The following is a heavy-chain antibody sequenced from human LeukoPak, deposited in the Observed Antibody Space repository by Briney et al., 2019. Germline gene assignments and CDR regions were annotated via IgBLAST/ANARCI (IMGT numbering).Heavy chain of an antibody. V-gene: IGHV3-48*03. J-gene: IGHJ4*02. CDR2: ISSSGSTI. Sequence: GGSLRLSCAASGFTFSTYEMKWVRQAPGKGLEWFSYISSSGSTIYYADSVKGRFTISRDNAKNSLYLQMSSLRADDTAVYYCARVARYYSDYWGQGTLVTVSS. CDR1: GFTFSTYE. CDR3: ARVARYYSDY. D-gene: IGHD5-12*01.